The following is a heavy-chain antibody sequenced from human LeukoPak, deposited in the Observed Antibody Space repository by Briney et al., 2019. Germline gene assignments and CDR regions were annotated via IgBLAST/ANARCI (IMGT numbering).Heavy chain of an antibody. J-gene: IGHJ3*02. CDR1: GFTFSSYG. CDR3: AKGVGYDILTGPDAFDI. D-gene: IGHD3-9*01. CDR2: ISYDGSNK. V-gene: IGHV3-30*18. Sequence: PGGSLRLSCAASGFTFSSYGRHWVRQAPGKGLEWVAVISYDGSNKYYADSVKGRFTISRDNSKNTLYLQMNSLRAEDTAVYYCAKGVGYDILTGPDAFDIWGQGTMVTVSS.